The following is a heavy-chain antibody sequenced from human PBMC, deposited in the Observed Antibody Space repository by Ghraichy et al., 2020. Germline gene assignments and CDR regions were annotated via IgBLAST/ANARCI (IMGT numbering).Heavy chain of an antibody. D-gene: IGHD5-24*01. V-gene: IGHV3-7*03. J-gene: IGHJ4*02. Sequence: GSVKVSCVASGFSFSRYWMSWVRQAPGKGLEWVANIKQDGSEKYYVDSVKGRFAISRDNAKNSLSLQMNSLRAEETAVYYCARDRDGDLDFWGQGTLVTVSS. CDR1: GFSFSRYW. CDR2: IKQDGSEK. CDR3: ARDRDGDLDF.